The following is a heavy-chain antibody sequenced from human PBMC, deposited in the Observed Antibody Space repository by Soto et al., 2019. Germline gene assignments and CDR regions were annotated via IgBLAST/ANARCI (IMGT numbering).Heavy chain of an antibody. Sequence: PSETLSLTCTVSGGSISSGGYYWSWIRQHPGKGLEWIGYIYYSGSTYYNPSLKSRVTISVDTSKNQFSLKLSSVTAADTAVYYCAREEMATPCPAYWGQGTLVTVSS. CDR2: IYYSGST. V-gene: IGHV4-31*03. J-gene: IGHJ4*02. CDR3: AREEMATPCPAY. CDR1: GGSISSGGYY.